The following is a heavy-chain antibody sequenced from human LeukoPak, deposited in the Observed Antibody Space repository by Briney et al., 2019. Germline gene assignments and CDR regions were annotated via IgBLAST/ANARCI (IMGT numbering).Heavy chain of an antibody. Sequence: SETLSLTCTVSGGSISSYYWSWIRQPPGKGLEWIGYIYYSGSTNYNPSLKSRVTISVDTSKNQFSLKLSSVTAANTAVYYCARAGDDGYFDYWGQGTLVTVSS. J-gene: IGHJ4*02. D-gene: IGHD3-22*01. CDR3: ARAGDDGYFDY. CDR1: GGSISSYY. CDR2: IYYSGST. V-gene: IGHV4-59*01.